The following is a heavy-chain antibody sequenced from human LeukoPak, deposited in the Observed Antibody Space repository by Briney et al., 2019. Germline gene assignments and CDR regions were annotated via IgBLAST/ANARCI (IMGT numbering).Heavy chain of an antibody. CDR1: GFTFSIYA. J-gene: IGHJ6*03. CDR2: LSSAGTNK. D-gene: IGHD3-3*01. Sequence: GRSLRLSCAASGFTFSIYAMHGVPHAPGKGVEWVAILSSAGTNKDYADSVKGRFTISRDNSKNTLYLQMDSLRVEDTAVYSCARDRPSTVFGVADYYYMDVWGKGTTVTVSS. CDR3: ARDRPSTVFGVADYYYMDV. V-gene: IGHV3-30*04.